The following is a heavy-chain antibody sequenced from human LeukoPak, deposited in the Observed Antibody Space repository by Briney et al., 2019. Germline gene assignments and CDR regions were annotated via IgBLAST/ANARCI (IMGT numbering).Heavy chain of an antibody. D-gene: IGHD2-21*01. CDR3: ARGVVIAPQTFDY. CDR1: GGSFSGYY. V-gene: IGHV4-34*01. J-gene: IGHJ4*02. Sequence: PSETLSLTCAVYGGSFSGYYWSWIRQPPGKGLEWIGEINHSGSTNYNPSLKSRVTISVDTSKNQFSLKLSSVTAADTAVYYCARGVVIAPQTFDYWGQGTLATVSS. CDR2: INHSGST.